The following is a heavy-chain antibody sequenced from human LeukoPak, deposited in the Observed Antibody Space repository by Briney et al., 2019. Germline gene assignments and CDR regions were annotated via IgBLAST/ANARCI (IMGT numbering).Heavy chain of an antibody. Sequence: GGSLRLSCAASGFSFSDYNMNWVRQAPGKGLEWISFISTSSIYIYYADSVKGRFTISRDNARNSLHLQMNSLRAEDTAVYYCARGEWSSSPFDYWGQGTLVTVSS. D-gene: IGHD6-6*01. V-gene: IGHV3-21*01. CDR2: ISTSSIYI. J-gene: IGHJ4*02. CDR1: GFSFSDYN. CDR3: ARGEWSSSPFDY.